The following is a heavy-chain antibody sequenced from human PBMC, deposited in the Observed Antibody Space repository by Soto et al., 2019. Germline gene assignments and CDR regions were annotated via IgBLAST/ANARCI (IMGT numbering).Heavy chain of an antibody. V-gene: IGHV6-1*01. D-gene: IGHD3-10*01. CDR2: TYYRSKWYK. J-gene: IGHJ6*02. Sequence: SQTLSLTCAISGDSVSSNSAAWNWIRQSPSRGLEWLGRTYYRSKWYKDYAVSVKSRITINPETSKNQFSLQLNSVTPEDTAVYYCAREYLGSGKFYYYYYGMDVWGQGTTVTVSS. CDR1: GDSVSSNSAA. CDR3: AREYLGSGKFYYYYYGMDV.